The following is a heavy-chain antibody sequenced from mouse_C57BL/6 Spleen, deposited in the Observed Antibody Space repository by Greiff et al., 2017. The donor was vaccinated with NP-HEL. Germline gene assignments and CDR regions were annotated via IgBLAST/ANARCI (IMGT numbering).Heavy chain of an antibody. CDR1: GYTFTDYY. CDR2: INPYNGGT. D-gene: IGHD2-1*01. J-gene: IGHJ1*03. Sequence: EVQLQQSGPVLVKPGASVKMSCKASGYTFTDYYMNWVKQSHGKSLEWIGVINPYNGGTSYNQKFKGKATLTVDKSSSTAYMELNSLTSEDSAVYYCARSGDGNYWYFDVWGTGTTVTVSS. V-gene: IGHV1-19*01. CDR3: ARSGDGNYWYFDV.